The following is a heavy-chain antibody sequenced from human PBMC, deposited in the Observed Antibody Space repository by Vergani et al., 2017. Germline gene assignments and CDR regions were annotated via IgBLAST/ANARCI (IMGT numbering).Heavy chain of an antibody. CDR3: VRVKGSNWNDHLYDI. Sequence: HVQLVQSGAEVKKPGSSVKVSCKASGATFRSTTIRWVRQVPGQGLEWMGRIIPVLGNTKYAQDFQGRLTITADTSTSTAYMELTSLRSQYTALYYCVRVKGSNWNDHLYDIWGQGTLVTVSS. J-gene: IGHJ3*02. D-gene: IGHD1-1*01. CDR1: GATFRSTT. V-gene: IGHV1-69*08. CDR2: IIPVLGNT.